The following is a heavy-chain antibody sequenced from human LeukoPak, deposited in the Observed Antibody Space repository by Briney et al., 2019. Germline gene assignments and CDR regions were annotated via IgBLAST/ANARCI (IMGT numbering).Heavy chain of an antibody. CDR2: INPSGGST. D-gene: IGHD3-3*01. CDR1: GYTFTSYY. V-gene: IGHV1-46*01. CDR3: ARAGDFGVVIMSDYFDY. Sequence: ASVKVSCKASGYTFTSYYIRWVRQAPGQGLEWMGIINPSGGSTSYAQKFQGRVTMTRDTSTSTVYMELSSLRSEDTAVYYCARAGDFGVVIMSDYFDYWGQGTLVTVSS. J-gene: IGHJ4*02.